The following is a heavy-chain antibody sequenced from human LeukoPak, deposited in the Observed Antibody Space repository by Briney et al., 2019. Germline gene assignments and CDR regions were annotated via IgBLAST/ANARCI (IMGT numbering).Heavy chain of an antibody. D-gene: IGHD5-12*01. CDR1: GLTFSGYS. J-gene: IGHJ4*02. CDR2: LSYDGSNK. V-gene: IGHV3-30*18. Sequence: GGSLRLSCAASGLTFSGYSMDWVRQAPGKGLEWVAVLSYDGSNKYYADSVKGRFTVSSDSSKNTLYLQMNSLRPEDTAVYYCAKDREGYSRLDWGQGTLVTVSS. CDR3: AKDREGYSRLD.